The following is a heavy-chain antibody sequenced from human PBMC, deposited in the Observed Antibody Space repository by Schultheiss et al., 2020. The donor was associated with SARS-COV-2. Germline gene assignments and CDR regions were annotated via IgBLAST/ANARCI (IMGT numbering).Heavy chain of an antibody. Sequence: ASVKVSCKASGYTFTSYGISWVRQAPGQGLEWMGWINPNSGGTNYAQKFQGRVTMTRDTSISTAYMELSTLRSDDTAVYYCARAGRGTVPNAGWFDPWGQGTLVTVSS. CDR3: ARAGRGTVPNAGWFDP. D-gene: IGHD4-17*01. CDR1: GYTFTSYG. J-gene: IGHJ5*02. V-gene: IGHV1-2*02. CDR2: INPNSGGT.